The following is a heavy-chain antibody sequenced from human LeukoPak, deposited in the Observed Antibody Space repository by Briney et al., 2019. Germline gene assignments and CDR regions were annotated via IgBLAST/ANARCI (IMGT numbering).Heavy chain of an antibody. CDR1: GGSISSYY. CDR3: ARETRDCYNSYYLDY. V-gene: IGHV4-59*01. D-gene: IGHD5-24*01. J-gene: IGHJ4*02. Sequence: SETLSLTCTVSGGSISSYYWSWIRQPPGKGLEWSGYIYYSGSTNYNPSLKSRVTISVDTSKNQFSLKLSSVTAADTAVYYCARETRDCYNSYYLDYWGQGTLVTVSS. CDR2: IYYSGST.